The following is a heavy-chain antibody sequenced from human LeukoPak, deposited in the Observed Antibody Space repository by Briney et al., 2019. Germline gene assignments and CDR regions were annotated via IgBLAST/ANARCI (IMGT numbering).Heavy chain of an antibody. CDR3: ARDLDPWYLNL. V-gene: IGHV3-7*01. CDR2: IKEDGSEK. Sequence: QSGGSLRLSCAASGFTFSNNWMSWVRQAPGKGLEWVANIKEDGSEKYYVDSVKGRFTISRDNAKNSLYLQMNSLRAEDTAVYYCARDLDPWYLNLWGRGTLVTVSS. J-gene: IGHJ2*01. CDR1: GFTFSNNW.